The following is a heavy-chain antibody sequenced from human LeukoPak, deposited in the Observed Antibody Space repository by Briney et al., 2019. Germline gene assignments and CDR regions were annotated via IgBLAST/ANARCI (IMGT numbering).Heavy chain of an antibody. D-gene: IGHD4-11*01. V-gene: IGHV3-21*01. Sequence: GGSLRLSCAASGFTFSSYSMNWVRQAPGKGLEWVSSISSSSSYIYYADSVKGRFTISRDNAKNSLYLQMNSLRAEDTAEYYCARGSLYSNYGMDVWGQGTAVTVSS. CDR1: GFTFSSYS. CDR3: ARGSLYSNYGMDV. CDR2: ISSSSSYI. J-gene: IGHJ6*02.